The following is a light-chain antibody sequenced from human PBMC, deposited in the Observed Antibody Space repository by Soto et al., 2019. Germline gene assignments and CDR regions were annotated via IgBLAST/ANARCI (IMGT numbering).Light chain of an antibody. CDR1: QRVSSSY. CDR3: QQYPGYT. CDR2: GAS. V-gene: IGKV3-20*01. J-gene: IGKJ2*01. Sequence: EIVLTQSPGTLSLSPGERATLSCRARQRVSSSYLAWYQQKPGQAPRLLIYGASSRATGIPDRFSGSGSGTDFTLTISRLEPEDFAVYYCQQYPGYTFGQGTKLEIK.